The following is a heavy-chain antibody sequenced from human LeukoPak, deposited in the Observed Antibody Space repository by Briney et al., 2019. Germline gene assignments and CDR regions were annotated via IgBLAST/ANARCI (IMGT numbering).Heavy chain of an antibody. D-gene: IGHD1-14*01. CDR3: AKAGREPGNY. Sequence: SGGSLRLSCAASGFTFSSYAMSWVRQAPGKGLEWVSAISGSGGSTYYADSSKGRFTISRDNSKNTLYLQMNSLRAEDTAVYYCAKAGREPGNYWGQGTLVTVSS. J-gene: IGHJ4*02. CDR2: ISGSGGST. V-gene: IGHV3-23*01. CDR1: GFTFSSYA.